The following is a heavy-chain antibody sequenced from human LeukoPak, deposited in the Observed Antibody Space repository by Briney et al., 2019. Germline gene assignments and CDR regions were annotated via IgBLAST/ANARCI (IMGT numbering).Heavy chain of an antibody. CDR1: GGTFSCYA. V-gene: IGHV1-69*01. CDR3: ARDGAAVAGTED. CDR2: IIPIFGTA. Sequence: SVTVSCKASGGTFSCYAISWVRQPHAPGLEWMGGIIPIFGTANYAQKFQGRVTITADESTSTAYMELSSLRSADTDLYYCARDGAAVAGTEDWGRGTLVTVSS. J-gene: IGHJ4*02. D-gene: IGHD6-19*01.